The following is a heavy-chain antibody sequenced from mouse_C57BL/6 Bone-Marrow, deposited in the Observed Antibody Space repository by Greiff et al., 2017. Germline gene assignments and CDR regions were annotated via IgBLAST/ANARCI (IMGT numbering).Heavy chain of an antibody. CDR2: ISSGSSTI. Sequence: EVKLVESGGGLVKPGGSLKLSCAASGFTFSDYGMHWVRQAPEKGLEWVAYISSGSSTIYYADKVKGRFTISRDNAKNTLFLQMTSLRSEDTAMYYCASPQVPYDGSSYWYFDGWGTGTTVTVSS. J-gene: IGHJ1*03. D-gene: IGHD1-1*01. CDR1: GFTFSDYG. CDR3: ASPQVPYDGSSYWYFDG. V-gene: IGHV5-17*01.